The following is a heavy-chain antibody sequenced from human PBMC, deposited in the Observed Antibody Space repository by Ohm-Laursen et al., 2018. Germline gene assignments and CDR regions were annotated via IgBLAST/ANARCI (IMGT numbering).Heavy chain of an antibody. D-gene: IGHD5-24*01. V-gene: IGHV3-23*01. CDR2: ISDSGGDT. Sequence: SLRLSCSASGFDFSRYWMSWVRQAPGKGLEWVSSISDSGGDTYYADSVKGRFTISRDNSKNTLYLQMNSLRADDTAVYYCANHRSATWVHKRFDYWGQGTLVTVSS. CDR1: GFDFSRYW. J-gene: IGHJ4*02. CDR3: ANHRSATWVHKRFDY.